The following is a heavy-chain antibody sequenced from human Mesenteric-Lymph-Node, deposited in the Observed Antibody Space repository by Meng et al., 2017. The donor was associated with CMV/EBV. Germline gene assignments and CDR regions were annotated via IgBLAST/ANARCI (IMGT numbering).Heavy chain of an antibody. CDR1: GFTFSSYW. CDR3: ARGRGNTYGYFDY. Sequence: GESLKISCAASGFTFSSYWMSWVRQAPGKGLEWVANIKQDGSEKYYVDSVKGRFTISRDNAKNTLYLQMNSLGAEDTAVYYCARGRGNTYGYFDYWGQGALVTVSS. V-gene: IGHV3-7*01. D-gene: IGHD5-18*01. CDR2: IKQDGSEK. J-gene: IGHJ4*02.